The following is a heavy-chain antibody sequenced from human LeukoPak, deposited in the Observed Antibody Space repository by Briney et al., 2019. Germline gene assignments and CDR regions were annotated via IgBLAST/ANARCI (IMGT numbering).Heavy chain of an antibody. CDR1: GFTFSSYA. CDR3: AKSLSRWFGESYYFDY. D-gene: IGHD3-10*01. J-gene: IGHJ4*02. Sequence: PGGSLRLSCAASGFTFSSYAMSWVRQAPGKGLEWVSAISGSGGSTYYADSVKGRFTISRDNSKNTLYLQMNSLRAEDTAVYYCAKSLSRWFGESYYFDYWGQGTLVTVSS. CDR2: ISGSGGST. V-gene: IGHV3-23*01.